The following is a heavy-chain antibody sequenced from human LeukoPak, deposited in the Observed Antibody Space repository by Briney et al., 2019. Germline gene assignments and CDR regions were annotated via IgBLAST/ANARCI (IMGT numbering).Heavy chain of an antibody. CDR2: INHSGST. D-gene: IGHD5-18*01. Sequence: SETLSLTCAVYGGSFSGYYWSWIRQPPGKGLEWLGEINHSGSTNYNPSLKSRVTISVDTSKNQFSLKLSSVTAADTAVYYCARAFSYGYSPSDYWGQGTLVTVSS. V-gene: IGHV4-34*01. CDR3: ARAFSYGYSPSDY. CDR1: GGSFSGYY. J-gene: IGHJ4*02.